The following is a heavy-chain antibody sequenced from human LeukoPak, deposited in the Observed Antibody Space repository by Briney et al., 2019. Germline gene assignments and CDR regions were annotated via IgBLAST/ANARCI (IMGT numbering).Heavy chain of an antibody. CDR1: GGSISSGSYY. CDR2: IYTTGST. V-gene: IGHV4-61*02. J-gene: IGHJ4*02. D-gene: IGHD1-1*01. Sequence: SQTLSLTCTVSGGSISSGSYYWSWIRQPAGKGLEWIGRIYTTGSTNYNPSLKSRVTISVDTSKNQFSLKLSSVTAADTAVYFCARWDDPTGTFDNWGQGTLVTVSS. CDR3: ARWDDPTGTFDN.